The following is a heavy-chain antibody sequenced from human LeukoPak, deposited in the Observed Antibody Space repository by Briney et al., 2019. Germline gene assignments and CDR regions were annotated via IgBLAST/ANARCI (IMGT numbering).Heavy chain of an antibody. Sequence: SETLSLTCTVSGGSISSGGYYWSWIRQHPGKGLEWIGCIYYSGNTYYNPSLKSRVFISVDTSKNQFSLVLTSVTAADTAVYYCARGGRISNYPTWGQGTLVNVSS. CDR2: IYYSGNT. J-gene: IGHJ1*01. V-gene: IGHV4-31*03. CDR1: GGSISSGGYY. D-gene: IGHD4-11*01. CDR3: ARGGRISNYPT.